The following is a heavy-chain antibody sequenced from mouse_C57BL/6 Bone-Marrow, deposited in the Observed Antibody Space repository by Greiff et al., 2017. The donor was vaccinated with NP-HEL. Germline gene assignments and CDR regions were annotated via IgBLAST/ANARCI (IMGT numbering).Heavy chain of an antibody. CDR3: ARWTTVVGYYAMDY. CDR2: IRNKANGYTT. J-gene: IGHJ4*01. D-gene: IGHD1-1*01. Sequence: EVQLVESGGGLVQPGGSLSLSCAASGFTFTDYYMSWVRQPPGKALEWLGFIRNKANGYTTEYSASVKGRFTISRDNSQSILYLQMNALRAEDSATYYCARWTTVVGYYAMDYWGQGTSVTVSS. V-gene: IGHV7-3*01. CDR1: GFTFTDYY.